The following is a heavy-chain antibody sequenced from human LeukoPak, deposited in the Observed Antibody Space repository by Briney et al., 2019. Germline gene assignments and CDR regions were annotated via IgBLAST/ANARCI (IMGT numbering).Heavy chain of an antibody. Sequence: PSETLSLTCTVSGGSISSSSYYWGWIRQPPGKGLEWIGSIPYSGSTYYNPSLKSRVTISVDTSKNQFSLKLSSVTAADTAVYYCARAQSDGSGSDNWFDPWGQGTLVTVSS. D-gene: IGHD3-10*01. CDR1: GGSISSSSYY. V-gene: IGHV4-39*01. J-gene: IGHJ5*02. CDR2: IPYSGST. CDR3: ARAQSDGSGSDNWFDP.